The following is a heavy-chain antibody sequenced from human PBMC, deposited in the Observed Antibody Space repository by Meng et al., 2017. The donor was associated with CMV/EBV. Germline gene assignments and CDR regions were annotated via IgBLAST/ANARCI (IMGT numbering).Heavy chain of an antibody. CDR1: RNFFTRHA. CDR2: MNPNSGNT. CDR3: ARGGYGSGVPYGMDV. V-gene: IGHV1-8*03. J-gene: IGHJ6*02. Sequence: ASVKVSCKAPRNFFTRHAITWVRQAPGQGLEWMGWMNPNSGNTGYAQKFQGRVTITRNTSISTAYMELSSLRSEDTAVYYCARGGYGSGVPYGMDVWGQGTTVTVSS. D-gene: IGHD3-10*01.